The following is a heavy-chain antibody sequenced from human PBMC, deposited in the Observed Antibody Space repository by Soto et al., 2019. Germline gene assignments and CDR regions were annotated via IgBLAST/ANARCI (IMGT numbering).Heavy chain of an antibody. J-gene: IGHJ6*02. CDR2: INPGDSDT. D-gene: IGHD6-13*01. CDR3: ARHREPHRRGGGLWNQAATGKNYYYGMDV. V-gene: IGHV5-51*01. CDR1: GYSFTNFW. Sequence: PGESLRISWEGSGYSFTNFWIAWVRQMPGKGLEWMGIINPGDSDTRYSPSFQGQVTISADKSINTAYVQWSSMKASDTAVYYCARHREPHRRGGGLWNQAATGKNYYYGMDVWGQGTTVTVSS.